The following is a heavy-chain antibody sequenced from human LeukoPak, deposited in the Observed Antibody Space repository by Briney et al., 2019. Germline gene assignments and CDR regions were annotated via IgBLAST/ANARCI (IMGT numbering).Heavy chain of an antibody. CDR3: ARSFSSSSFLHFDY. Sequence: NPSETLSLTCTVSGGSISSYYWSWIRQPAGKGLEWIGRIYTSGSTNYNPSLKSRVTMSVDTSKNQFSLKLSSVTAADTAVYYCARSFSSSSFLHFDYWGQGTLVTVSS. CDR2: IYTSGST. V-gene: IGHV4-4*07. D-gene: IGHD6-13*01. J-gene: IGHJ4*02. CDR1: GGSISSYY.